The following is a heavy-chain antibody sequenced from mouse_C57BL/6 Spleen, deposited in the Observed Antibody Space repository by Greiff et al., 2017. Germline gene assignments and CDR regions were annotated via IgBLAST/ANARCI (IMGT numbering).Heavy chain of an antibody. CDR1: GFTFTDYY. V-gene: IGHV7-3*01. CDR3: ARYGRSYHDAMDY. Sequence: EVQLMESGGGLVQPGGSLSLSCAASGFTFTDYYMSWVRQPPGKALEWLGFIRNKANGYTTEYSASVKGRFTISRDHSQSILYLQMNALRAEDSATYYCARYGRSYHDAMDYWGQGTSVTVSS. CDR2: IRNKANGYTT. J-gene: IGHJ4*01. D-gene: IGHD1-1*01.